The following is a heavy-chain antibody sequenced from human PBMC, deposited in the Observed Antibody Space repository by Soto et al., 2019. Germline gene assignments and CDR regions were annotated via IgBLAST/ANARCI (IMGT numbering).Heavy chain of an antibody. CDR3: ARTIGAVAGTRFDP. CDR2: INHSGST. J-gene: IGHJ5*02. D-gene: IGHD6-19*01. CDR1: GGSFSGYY. V-gene: IGHV4-34*01. Sequence: ETLSLTCAVYGGSFSGYYWSWIRQPPGKGLEWIGEINHSGSTNYNPSLKSRVTISVDTSKNQFSLKLSSVTAADTAVYYCARTIGAVAGTRFDPWGQGTLVTVSS.